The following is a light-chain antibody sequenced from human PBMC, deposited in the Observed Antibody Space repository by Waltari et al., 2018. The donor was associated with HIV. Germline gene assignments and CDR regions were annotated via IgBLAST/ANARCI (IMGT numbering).Light chain of an antibody. CDR1: NIGSKS. CDR3: QVWDSSSHHWV. J-gene: IGLJ3*02. V-gene: IGLV3-21*02. Sequence: SYVLTQPPSVSVAPGQTARIPCGGNNIGSKSVHWYRQKPGQAPVVVVYHDSGRPSGIPERFSGSNSGNTATLTLSRVEAGDEADYYCQVWDSSSHHWVFGGGTKLTVL. CDR2: HDS.